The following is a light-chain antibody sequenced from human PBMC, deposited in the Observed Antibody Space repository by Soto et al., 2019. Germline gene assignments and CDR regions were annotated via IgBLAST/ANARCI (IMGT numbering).Light chain of an antibody. CDR1: QIVSDY. J-gene: IGKJ1*01. CDR3: QQYKDWPHT. CDR2: GAS. Sequence: ETLMTQSPATLSVSPGERATLSCRASQIVSDYLAWYQQRPGQAPRLLIFGASTRATGFPARFSGSGSGTEFTLTISSLQSEDFAVYYCQQYKDWPHTFGQGTKVDIK. V-gene: IGKV3-15*01.